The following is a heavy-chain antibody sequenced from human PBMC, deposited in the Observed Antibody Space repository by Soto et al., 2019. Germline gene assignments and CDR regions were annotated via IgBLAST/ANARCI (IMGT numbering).Heavy chain of an antibody. Sequence: QLQLQESGPGLVKPSETLSLTCTVSGGSISSSSYYWGWIRQPPGKGLEWIGSIYYSGSTNYNPSLKSRVTISVDTSTNQFSLKLSSVTAADTAVYYCATPLYCSSTSCYWAYFQHWGQGTRVTVSS. V-gene: IGHV4-39*01. J-gene: IGHJ1*01. CDR1: GGSISSSSYY. D-gene: IGHD2-2*01. CDR2: IYYSGST. CDR3: ATPLYCSSTSCYWAYFQH.